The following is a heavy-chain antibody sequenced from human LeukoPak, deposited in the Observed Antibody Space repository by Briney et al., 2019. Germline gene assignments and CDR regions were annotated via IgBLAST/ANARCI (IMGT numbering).Heavy chain of an antibody. CDR2: IYYSGST. J-gene: IGHJ4*02. D-gene: IGHD3-22*01. V-gene: IGHV4-59*01. Sequence: SETLSLTCTVSGGSISSYYWSWIRQPPGKGLEWIGYIYYSGSTNYNPSLKSRVTMSVDTSKNQFSLKLSSVTAADTAVYYCAREGDNRGYYYYDYWGQGTLVTVSS. CDR3: AREGDNRGYYYYDY. CDR1: GGSISSYY.